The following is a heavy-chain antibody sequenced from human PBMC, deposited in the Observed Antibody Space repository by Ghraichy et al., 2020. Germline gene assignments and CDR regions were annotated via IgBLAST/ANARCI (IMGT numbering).Heavy chain of an antibody. Sequence: ASVKVSCKASGSTFSNYAMHWVRQAPGHSLEWMGSINTYSGNARYSQKFQGRLTIARDTSAFTASMELSSLRSEDTAVYYCARDDGSTWLLDYWGQGTLVTVSS. D-gene: IGHD6-13*01. CDR1: GSTFSNYA. CDR2: INTYSGNA. J-gene: IGHJ4*02. V-gene: IGHV1-3*04. CDR3: ARDDGSTWLLDY.